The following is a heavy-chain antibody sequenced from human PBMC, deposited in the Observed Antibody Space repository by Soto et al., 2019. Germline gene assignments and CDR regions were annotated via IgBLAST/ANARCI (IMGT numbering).Heavy chain of an antibody. Sequence: SETLSLTCTVSGGSISSYYWSWIRQPPGKGLEWIGYIYYSGSTNYNPSLKSRVTISVDTSKNQFSLKLSSVTAADTAVYYCARHAYGIAAARDAFDIWGQGTMVTVSS. CDR3: ARHAYGIAAARDAFDI. J-gene: IGHJ3*02. D-gene: IGHD6-13*01. CDR2: IYYSGST. V-gene: IGHV4-59*08. CDR1: GGSISSYY.